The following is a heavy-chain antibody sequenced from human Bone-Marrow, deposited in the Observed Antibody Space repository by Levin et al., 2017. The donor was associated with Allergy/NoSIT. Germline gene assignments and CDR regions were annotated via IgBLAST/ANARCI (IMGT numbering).Heavy chain of an antibody. CDR3: ARAKFGDPSPFDY. Sequence: LSLTCSAAGFIVSDYSMNWVRQTPGKGLEWVSSISTTGNYIYYGDSVKGRFTISRDNAKNSLFLQMDSLRVDDSAIHYCARAKFGDPSPFDYWGQGTLVTVSS. V-gene: IGHV3-21*01. CDR2: ISTTGNYI. J-gene: IGHJ4*02. D-gene: IGHD3-10*02. CDR1: GFIVSDYS.